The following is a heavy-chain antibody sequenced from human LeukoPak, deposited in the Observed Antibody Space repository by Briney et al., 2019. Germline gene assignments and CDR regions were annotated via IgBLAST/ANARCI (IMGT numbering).Heavy chain of an antibody. J-gene: IGHJ3*02. D-gene: IGHD2-15*01. Sequence: GASVKASCKASGYAFTGYYMHWVRQAPGQGLEWMGWINPNSGGTNYAQKFQGRVTMTRDTSISTAYMELSRLRSDDTAVYYCARANIVVFDFDIWGQGTMVTVSS. CDR3: ARANIVVFDFDI. CDR2: INPNSGGT. CDR1: GYAFTGYY. V-gene: IGHV1-2*02.